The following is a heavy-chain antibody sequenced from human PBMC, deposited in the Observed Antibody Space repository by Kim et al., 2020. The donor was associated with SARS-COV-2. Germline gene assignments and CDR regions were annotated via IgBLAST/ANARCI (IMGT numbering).Heavy chain of an antibody. J-gene: IGHJ4*02. CDR3: ARGERSSSWYADFDY. CDR2: IYTSGST. V-gene: IGHV4-4*07. Sequence: SETLSLTCTVSGGSISSYYWSWIRQPAGKGLEWIGRIYTSGSTNYNPSLKSRVTMSVDTSKNQFSLKLSSVTAADTAVYYCARGERSSSWYADFDYWGQGTLVTVSS. D-gene: IGHD6-13*01. CDR1: GGSISSYY.